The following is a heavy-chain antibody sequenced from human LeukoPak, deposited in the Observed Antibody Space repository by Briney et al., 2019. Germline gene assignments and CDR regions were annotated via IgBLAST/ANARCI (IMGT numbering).Heavy chain of an antibody. J-gene: IGHJ3*02. V-gene: IGHV4-59*08. D-gene: IGHD3-22*01. Sequence: KPSETLSLTCTVSGASMSDYYWSWIRQPPGKGLEWIGYIYYSGSTNYNPSLKSRVTISVDTSKNQFSLKLSSVTAADTAVYYCASAYYYDSSGYDAFDIWGQGTMVTVSS. CDR1: GASMSDYY. CDR2: IYYSGST. CDR3: ASAYYYDSSGYDAFDI.